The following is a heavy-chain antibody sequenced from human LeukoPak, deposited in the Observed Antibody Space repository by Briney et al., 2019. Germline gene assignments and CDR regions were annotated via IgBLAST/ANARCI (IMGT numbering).Heavy chain of an antibody. CDR3: ARDDPGYYYDSSGYSDY. CDR1: GGAISNATYY. J-gene: IGHJ4*02. D-gene: IGHD3-22*01. CDR2: IYYSGST. V-gene: IGHV4-39*07. Sequence: SETLSLTCTVSGGAISNATYYWGWIRQPPGKGLEWIGSIYYSGSTYYNPSLKSRVTISVDTSKNQFSLKLSSVTAADTAVYYCARDDPGYYYDSSGYSDYWGQGTLVTVSS.